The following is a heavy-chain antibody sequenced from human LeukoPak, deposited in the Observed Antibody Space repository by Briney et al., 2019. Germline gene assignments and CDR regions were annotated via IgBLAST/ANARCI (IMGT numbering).Heavy chain of an antibody. V-gene: IGHV3-53*01. CDR1: GFTSSSKC. Sequence: GGSLRLSCAASGFTSSSKCMSWVRHAARKGMEWVAVIYSDGTTYYADSVEGRFTISRDNSKNTVHLQMNSLRPEDTAVYYCARDQPPESGWYVGLWDYWGQGTLVTVSS. J-gene: IGHJ4*02. CDR2: IYSDGTT. D-gene: IGHD6-19*01. CDR3: ARDQPPESGWYVGLWDY.